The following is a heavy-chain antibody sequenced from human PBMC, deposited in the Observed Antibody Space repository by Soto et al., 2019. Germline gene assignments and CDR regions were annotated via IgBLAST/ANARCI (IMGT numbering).Heavy chain of an antibody. D-gene: IGHD2-15*01. CDR2: ISSSSRYI. Sequence: EVQLVESGGGLVKPWGSLGLSCAASGFTFSSYSMNWVRQAPGKGLEWVSSISSSSRYIYYADSVKGRFPISRDNAKNSLYLQMNSLRAEDTAVYYCARDSCSGGSCYYFAYWGQGTLVTVSS. CDR1: GFTFSSYS. CDR3: ARDSCSGGSCYYFAY. V-gene: IGHV3-21*01. J-gene: IGHJ4*02.